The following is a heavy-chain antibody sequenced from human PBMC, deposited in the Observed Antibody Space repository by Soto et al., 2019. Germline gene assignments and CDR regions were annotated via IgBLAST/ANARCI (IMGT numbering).Heavy chain of an antibody. CDR1: GGSFSGYY. J-gene: IGHJ4*02. CDR3: ASNVVAATGVDY. D-gene: IGHD2-15*01. Sequence: QVQLQQWGAGLLKPSETLSLTCAVYGGSFSGYYWSWIRQPPGKGLEWIGEINHSGSTNYNPSLKSRVTISVDTSKNQFALKLSSVTAADTAVYYCASNVVAATGVDYWGQGTLGTVSS. V-gene: IGHV4-34*01. CDR2: INHSGST.